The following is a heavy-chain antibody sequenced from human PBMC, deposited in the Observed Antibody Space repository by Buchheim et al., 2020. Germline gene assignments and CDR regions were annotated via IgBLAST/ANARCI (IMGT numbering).Heavy chain of an antibody. D-gene: IGHD2-15*01. CDR1: GFTFSSYW. J-gene: IGHJ4*02. Sequence: EVQLVESGGGLVQPGGSLRLSCAASGFTFSSYWMHWVRQAPRKGLVWVSRINSDGSSTTYADSVQGRFTISRDSAKNTLDLQMNSLRAEDTAVYYCARDRYCSAGSCYSGALDFWGQGTL. CDR2: INSDGSST. CDR3: ARDRYCSAGSCYSGALDF. V-gene: IGHV3-74*01.